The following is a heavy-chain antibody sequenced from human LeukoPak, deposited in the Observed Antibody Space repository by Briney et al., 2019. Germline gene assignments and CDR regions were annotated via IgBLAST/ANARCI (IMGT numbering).Heavy chain of an antibody. Sequence: GGSLRLSCAASGFTFSSYSMNWVRQAPGKGLEWVSSISSSSSYIYYADSVKGRFTISRDNAKNSLYLQMDSLRAEDTAVYFCARGNWWVGAAQYCDYWGRGTLVTVSS. D-gene: IGHD2-8*02. CDR2: ISSSSSYI. V-gene: IGHV3-21*01. J-gene: IGHJ4*02. CDR3: ARGNWWVGAAQYCDY. CDR1: GFTFSSYS.